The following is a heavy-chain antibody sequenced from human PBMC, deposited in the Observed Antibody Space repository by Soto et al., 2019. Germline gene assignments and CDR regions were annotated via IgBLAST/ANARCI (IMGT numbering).Heavy chain of an antibody. CDR1: GDTSDSFS. V-gene: IGHV1-69*13. Sequence: RASVKVSCKASGDTSDSFSISWVRQAPGQGLEWMGGIIPMFGTGNYAQKFQGRLTITADESTGTSYMDLKSLRSEDTAVYFCARENRDDNSGWYSSSDWFDPWGQGTLVTVSS. CDR3: ARENRDDNSGWYSSSDWFDP. CDR2: IIPMFGTG. J-gene: IGHJ5*02. D-gene: IGHD6-19*01.